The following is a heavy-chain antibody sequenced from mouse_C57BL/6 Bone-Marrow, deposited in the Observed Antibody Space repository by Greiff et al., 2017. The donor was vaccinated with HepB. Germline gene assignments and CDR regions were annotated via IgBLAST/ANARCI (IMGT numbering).Heavy chain of an antibody. J-gene: IGHJ3*01. CDR1: GFSLTSYG. CDR2: IWGVGST. D-gene: IGHD1-1*01. CDR3: ASITTGGFAY. V-gene: IGHV2-6*01. Sequence: VMLVESGPGLVAPSQSLSITCTVSGFSLTSYGVDWVRQSPGKGLEWLGVIWGVGSTNYNSALKSRLSISKDNSKSQVFLKMNSLQTDDTAMYYCASITTGGFAYWGQGTLVTVSA.